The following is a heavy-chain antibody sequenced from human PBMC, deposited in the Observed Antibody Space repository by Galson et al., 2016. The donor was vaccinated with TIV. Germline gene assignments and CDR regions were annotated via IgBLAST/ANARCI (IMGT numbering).Heavy chain of an antibody. CDR2: FDPEDGKT. CDR3: ATDVSTQYFDTSGYSPLGF. D-gene: IGHD3-22*01. Sequence: SVKVTCKVSGYTLTEVAMYWVRQAPGKGLEWMGGFDPEDGKTIYAQRFQGRVTMTEDTSTDTAYMELSSLRSEDTAVYYCATDVSTQYFDTSGYSPLGFWGQGTLVVVSS. V-gene: IGHV1-24*01. CDR1: GYTLTEVA. J-gene: IGHJ4*02.